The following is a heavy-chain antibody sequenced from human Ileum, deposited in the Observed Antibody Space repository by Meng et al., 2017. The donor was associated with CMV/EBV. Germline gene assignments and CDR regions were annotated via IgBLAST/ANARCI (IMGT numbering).Heavy chain of an antibody. J-gene: IGHJ3*02. Sequence: GESLKISCAASGFTFSSYAMHWVRQALGKGLEWVAVISYDGSNKYYADSVKGRFTISRDNSKNTLYLQMNSLRAEDTAVYYCARDPRQLWLLGAFDIWGQGTMVTVSS. CDR3: ARDPRQLWLLGAFDI. CDR2: ISYDGSNK. D-gene: IGHD5-18*01. V-gene: IGHV3-30-3*01. CDR1: GFTFSSYA.